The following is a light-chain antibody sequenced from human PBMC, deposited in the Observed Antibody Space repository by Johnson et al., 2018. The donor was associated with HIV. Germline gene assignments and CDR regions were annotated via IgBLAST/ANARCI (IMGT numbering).Light chain of an antibody. CDR2: DNN. J-gene: IGLJ1*01. V-gene: IGLV1-51*01. CDR3: GKWDSSLSAYV. CDR1: SSNIGNNY. Sequence: QSVLTQPPSVSAAPGQKVTISCSGSSSNIGNNYVSWYQQLPGTAPKLLIYDNNKRPSGIPDRFSGSKSGTSATLGITGLQTGDEADYYCGKWDSSLSAYVFGTGTKGTVL.